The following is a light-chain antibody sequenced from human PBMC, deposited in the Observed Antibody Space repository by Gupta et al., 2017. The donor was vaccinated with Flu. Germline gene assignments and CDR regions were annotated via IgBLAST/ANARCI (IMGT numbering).Light chain of an antibody. J-gene: IGLJ2*01. Sequence: RVTVSSTGGSSNIGINYVYWYQQRPGAAPNLIIYKSNRRPSGVPERFSGSKYGTSASLAISGLRAEDEAEYYCATGDDSRSDVVFGGGTKLTVL. CDR2: KSN. CDR1: SSNIGINY. V-gene: IGLV1-47*01. CDR3: ATGDDSRSDVV.